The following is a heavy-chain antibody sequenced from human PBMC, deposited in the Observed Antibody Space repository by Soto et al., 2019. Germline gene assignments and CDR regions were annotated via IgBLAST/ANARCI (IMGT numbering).Heavy chain of an antibody. D-gene: IGHD3-3*01. CDR3: VTDTRGS. J-gene: IGHJ5*02. Sequence: EVQLVESGGDLVKPGGSLRLSCAGSGFTFYTAWLNWVRQAPGKGLEWVGRIKSKNDGETTDYAAPVKGRFTISRDDSINTLYLQMNSLKTDDTAVYYCVTDTRGSWGQGTLVTVSS. CDR2: IKSKNDGETT. CDR1: GFTFYTAW. V-gene: IGHV3-15*07.